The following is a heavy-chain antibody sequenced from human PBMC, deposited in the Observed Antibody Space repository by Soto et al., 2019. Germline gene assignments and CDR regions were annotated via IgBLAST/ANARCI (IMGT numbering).Heavy chain of an antibody. Sequence: QITLKESGPTLVKPTQTLTLTCTFPGFSFSSIGEGVGWIRQPPGKALEWLALIYWDDDKRYSPSLKSRLTITKDTSKNQVVLTMTNMDPVDTATYYCVQSRCGGDCLQSYSSHSYYGLDVWGQGTTVT. D-gene: IGHD2-21*02. V-gene: IGHV2-5*02. CDR3: VQSRCGGDCLQSYSSHSYYGLDV. J-gene: IGHJ6*02. CDR2: IYWDDDK. CDR1: GFSFSSIGEG.